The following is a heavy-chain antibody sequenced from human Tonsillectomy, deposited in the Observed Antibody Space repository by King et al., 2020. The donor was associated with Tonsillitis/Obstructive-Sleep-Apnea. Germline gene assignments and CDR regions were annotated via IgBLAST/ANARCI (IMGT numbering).Heavy chain of an antibody. CDR2: IYPGDSDT. CDR1: GYSFTGCW. D-gene: IGHD3-16*01. Sequence: QLVQSGAEVKKPGESLKISCKASGYSFTGCWISWVRQMPGKGLEWMGIIYPGDSDTRYSPSFLGQVTISADKSISTAYLQWTSLKASDTAMYYCARLWASNFGFAGRYYFYMDVWGEGTTVTVSS. V-gene: IGHV5-51*01. J-gene: IGHJ6*03. CDR3: ARLWASNFGFAGRYYFYMDV.